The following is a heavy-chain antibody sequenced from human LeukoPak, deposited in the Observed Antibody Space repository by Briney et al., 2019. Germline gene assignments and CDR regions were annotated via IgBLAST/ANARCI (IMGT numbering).Heavy chain of an antibody. V-gene: IGHV3-15*01. J-gene: IGHJ4*02. Sequence: GGSLRLSCASSGFTFSDAWMSGVRPAPGKGLECVGRIKSKSDGGTTDYAAPVKDRFTISRDDSKNTVYLQMNSLKIEDTAVYYCTTDLSLSGELIDKWGQGILVTVSS. D-gene: IGHD3-10*01. CDR2: IKSKSDGGTT. CDR1: GFTFSDAW. CDR3: TTDLSLSGELIDK.